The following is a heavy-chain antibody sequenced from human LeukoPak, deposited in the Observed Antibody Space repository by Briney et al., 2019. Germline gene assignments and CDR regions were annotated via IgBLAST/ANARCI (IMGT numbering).Heavy chain of an antibody. V-gene: IGHV3-30*18. J-gene: IGHJ4*02. CDR2: ISYDGSNK. Sequence: GGSLRLSCAASGFTFSNYDMHWVRQAPGKGLEWVAVISYDGSNKYYADSVKGRFTISRGNSKNTVYLQMNSLRAEDTAVYYCAKDREGTTFDNWGQGTLVTVSS. CDR3: AKDREGTTFDN. D-gene: IGHD1-7*01. CDR1: GFTFSNYD.